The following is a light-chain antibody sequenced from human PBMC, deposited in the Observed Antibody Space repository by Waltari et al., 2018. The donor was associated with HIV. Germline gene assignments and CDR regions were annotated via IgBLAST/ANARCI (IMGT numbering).Light chain of an antibody. CDR1: SSDVGRYNL. V-gene: IGLV2-23*02. CDR3: CSYAGSSTLV. J-gene: IGLJ2*01. Sequence: QSALTQPASVSGSPGQSITISCTGTSSDVGRYNLVSWYQQHPGKAPKLIIYAFTKRPSWVSDRFSASYAGNTASLTISVLQAEDQADYFCCSYAGSSTLVFGGGTKLTVL. CDR2: AFT.